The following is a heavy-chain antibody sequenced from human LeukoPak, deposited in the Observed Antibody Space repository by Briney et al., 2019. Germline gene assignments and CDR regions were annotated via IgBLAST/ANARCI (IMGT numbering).Heavy chain of an antibody. V-gene: IGHV3-23*01. D-gene: IGHD4-17*01. Sequence: GGSLRLSCAASGFTFSTYVMNWVRQAPGKGLEWVSAITASGGSTYYADSVKGRFTISRDNAKNSLYLQMNSLRAEDTAVYYCARDVAISVTRLGPSRRYNWFDPWGQGTLVTVSS. CDR2: ITASGGST. J-gene: IGHJ5*02. CDR3: ARDVAISVTRLGPSRRYNWFDP. CDR1: GFTFSTYV.